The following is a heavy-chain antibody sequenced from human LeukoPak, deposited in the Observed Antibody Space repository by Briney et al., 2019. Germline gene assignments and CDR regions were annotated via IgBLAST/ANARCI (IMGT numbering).Heavy chain of an antibody. Sequence: ASVRVSCKASGYTFTSYAINWVRQATGQGLEWMGWLNPNSGNTGSAQKFQGRGTRTRYTSISTAYMELSSLRCEDTAVYYCARVRPFISPRRIAAAGISDYWGQGTLVTVSS. CDR2: LNPNSGNT. CDR3: ARVRPFISPRRIAAAGISDY. CDR1: GYTFTSYA. V-gene: IGHV1-8*01. J-gene: IGHJ4*02. D-gene: IGHD6-13*01.